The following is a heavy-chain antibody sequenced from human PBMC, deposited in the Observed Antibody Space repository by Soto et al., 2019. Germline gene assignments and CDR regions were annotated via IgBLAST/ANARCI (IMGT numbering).Heavy chain of an antibody. V-gene: IGHV5-51*01. Sequence: GESLKVSCKASGYSFTSYWIGWVRQMPGKGLEWMGIIYPGDSDTRYSPSFQGQVTISADKSISTAYLQWSSLKASDTAMYYCARVPDCWNYAGAFDIWGQGTMVTVSS. J-gene: IGHJ3*02. CDR3: ARVPDCWNYAGAFDI. CDR2: IYPGDSDT. D-gene: IGHD1-7*01. CDR1: GYSFTSYW.